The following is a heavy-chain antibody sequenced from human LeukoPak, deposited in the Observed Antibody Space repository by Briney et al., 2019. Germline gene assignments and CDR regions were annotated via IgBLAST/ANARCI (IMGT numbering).Heavy chain of an antibody. CDR3: ARDRSYYYDSSGYYDAFYI. CDR1: GGSISSYY. D-gene: IGHD3-22*01. Sequence: SETLSLTCTVSGGSISSYYWSWIRQPPGKGLEWIGYIYYSGSTNYNPSLKSRVTISVDTSKNQFSLKLSSVTAADTAVYYCARDRSYYYDSSGYYDAFYIWGQGTVVTVSS. J-gene: IGHJ3*02. V-gene: IGHV4-59*01. CDR2: IYYSGST.